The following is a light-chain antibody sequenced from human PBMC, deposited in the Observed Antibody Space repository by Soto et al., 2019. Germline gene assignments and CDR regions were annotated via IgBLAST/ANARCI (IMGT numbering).Light chain of an antibody. Sequence: DIQLTQSPSFLSASVGDRVTITCRASQGISSYLAWYQQKPGKAPKLLIYAASTLQSGVPSRFSGGGSGTEFTLTISSLQPEDFATYYCQQLNSYITFGQGTRLEIK. V-gene: IGKV1-9*01. CDR2: AAS. J-gene: IGKJ5*01. CDR1: QGISSY. CDR3: QQLNSYIT.